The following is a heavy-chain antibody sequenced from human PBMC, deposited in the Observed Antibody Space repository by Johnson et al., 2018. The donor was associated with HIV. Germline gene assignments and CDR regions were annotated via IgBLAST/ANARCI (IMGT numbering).Heavy chain of an antibody. V-gene: IGHV3-20*04. J-gene: IGHJ3*02. CDR2: INWNGDST. CDR3: ARDRDFWSGYYRGAFDI. Sequence: VQLVESGGGVVRPGGSLRLSCAASGFTFDDYGMSWVRQAPGKGLEWVSGINWNGDSTSYADSVKGRFTISKENPKNSLYLQMSSLRVEDTALYYCARDRDFWSGYYRGAFDIWGQGTMVTVSS. D-gene: IGHD3-3*01. CDR1: GFTFDDYG.